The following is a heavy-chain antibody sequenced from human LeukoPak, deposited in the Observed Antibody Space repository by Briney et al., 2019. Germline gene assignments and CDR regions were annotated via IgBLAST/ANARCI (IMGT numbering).Heavy chain of an antibody. CDR2: INHSGST. Sequence: SETLSLTCAVYGGSFSGYYWSWIRQPPGKGLEWIGEINHSGSTNYNPSLKSRVTISVDTSKNQFSLKLSSVTAADTAVYYCARRGYSYGKFDSWGQGPLVTVSS. V-gene: IGHV4-34*01. CDR3: ARRGYSYGKFDS. D-gene: IGHD5-18*01. J-gene: IGHJ4*02. CDR1: GGSFSGYY.